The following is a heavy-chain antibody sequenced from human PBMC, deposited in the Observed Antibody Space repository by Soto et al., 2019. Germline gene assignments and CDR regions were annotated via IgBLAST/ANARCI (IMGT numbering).Heavy chain of an antibody. Sequence: HPGGSLRLSCAVSGSTFSGSAIHWVRQASGKGLEWVGRIRSNSDPAPPVYAASAKGRFTISRDDSKNTAYLQMNSLKAEDTAVYFCALVGGSDCFDQWGQGTLVTVSS. J-gene: IGHJ4*02. V-gene: IGHV3-73*01. CDR1: GSTFSGSA. CDR2: IRSNSDPAPP. CDR3: ALVGGSDCFDQ. D-gene: IGHD1-26*01.